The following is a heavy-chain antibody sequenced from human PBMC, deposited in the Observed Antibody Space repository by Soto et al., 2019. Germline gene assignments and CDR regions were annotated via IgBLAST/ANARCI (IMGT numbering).Heavy chain of an antibody. J-gene: IGHJ4*02. D-gene: IGHD6-13*01. CDR2: ISGSGGSI. V-gene: IGHV3-23*01. CDR3: ARVAPEYSSTPRRFDF. CDR1: GFTFGIYA. Sequence: GSLRLSCAASGFTFGIYAMSWVRQAPGKGLEWVSSISGSGGSIYYAHSVKGRFTISRDKTKNTLDLQMNSLRAEDTAVYHCARVAPEYSSTPRRFDFWGQGTLVTVSS.